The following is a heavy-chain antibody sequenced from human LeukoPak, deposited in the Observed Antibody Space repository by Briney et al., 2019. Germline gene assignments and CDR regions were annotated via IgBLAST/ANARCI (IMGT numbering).Heavy chain of an antibody. CDR2: IYYSGST. J-gene: IGHJ4*02. CDR3: ARDGRFPPEVLPRYFDY. CDR1: GGSISSNTYY. V-gene: IGHV4-39*07. D-gene: IGHD1-26*01. Sequence: SETLSLTCTVSGGSISSNTYYWGWIRQPPGKGLEWIGNIYYSGSTYYNPSLKSRVTISVETSKNQFSLKLSSVTAADTAVYYCARDGRFPPEVLPRYFDYWGQGTLVTVSS.